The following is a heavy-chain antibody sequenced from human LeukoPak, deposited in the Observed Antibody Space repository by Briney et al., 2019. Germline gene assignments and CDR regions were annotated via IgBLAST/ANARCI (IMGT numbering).Heavy chain of an antibody. CDR1: GYTFTSYY. Sequence: ASVKASCKASGYTFTSYYMHWVRQAPGQGLEWMGIINPSGGSTSYAQKFQGRVTMTRDTSTSTVYMELSSLRSEDTAVYYCARKDIAVAGTGRANWFDPWGQGTLVTVSS. CDR3: ARKDIAVAGTGRANWFDP. V-gene: IGHV1-46*01. D-gene: IGHD6-19*01. J-gene: IGHJ5*02. CDR2: INPSGGST.